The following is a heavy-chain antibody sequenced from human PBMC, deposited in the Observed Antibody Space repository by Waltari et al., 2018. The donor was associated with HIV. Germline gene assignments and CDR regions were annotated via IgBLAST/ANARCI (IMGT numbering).Heavy chain of an antibody. CDR2: LTKAGRTA. V-gene: IGHV3-74*01. Sequence: EVQMVESGGGLVQPGESRTLYCVASGFNLPHYWIHWFRQVPRKAPFCVSSLTKAGRTAIYAESVKGRFTISRDIAKNTRYLELWLVGVEDSGVYYCVRNEVWQRYHYFEHWGQGTLVTVSS. CDR3: VRNEVWQRYHYFEH. D-gene: IGHD3-16*01. J-gene: IGHJ1*01. CDR1: GFNLPHYW.